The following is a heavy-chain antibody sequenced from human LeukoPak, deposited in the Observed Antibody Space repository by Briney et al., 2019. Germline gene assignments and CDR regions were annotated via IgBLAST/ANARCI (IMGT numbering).Heavy chain of an antibody. Sequence: SETLSLTCAVYGGSFSGNNWNWIRQHPGKGLEWIGEINHSGATKYNPSLKSRLTISVDPSKNQFSLKLKSVTAADTAVYYCARGSPKHDSWGQGTLVTVSS. V-gene: IGHV4-34*01. CDR2: INHSGAT. J-gene: IGHJ5*01. CDR1: GGSFSGNN. CDR3: ARGSPKHDS.